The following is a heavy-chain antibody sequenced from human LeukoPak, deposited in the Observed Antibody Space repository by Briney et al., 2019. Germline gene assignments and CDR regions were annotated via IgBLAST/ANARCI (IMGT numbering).Heavy chain of an antibody. D-gene: IGHD3-10*01. CDR3: AKGTMPYGSGSPIDY. Sequence: PGGSLRLSCAASGFTFSSYSMNWVRQAPGKGLEWVSSISSSSSYIYYADSVKGRFTISRDNAKNSLYLQMNSLRAEDTALYYCAKGTMPYGSGSPIDYWGQGTLVTVSS. J-gene: IGHJ4*02. CDR2: ISSSSSYI. CDR1: GFTFSSYS. V-gene: IGHV3-21*04.